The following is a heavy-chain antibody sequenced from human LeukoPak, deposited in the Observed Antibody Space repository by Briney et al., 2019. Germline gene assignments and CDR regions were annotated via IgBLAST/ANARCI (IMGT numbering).Heavy chain of an antibody. J-gene: IGHJ4*02. CDR2: IYYDGSNI. CDR3: ARDWKTNSFDY. D-gene: IGHD1-1*01. V-gene: IGHV3-33*01. CDR1: EFTFTTYG. Sequence: PGRSLTLSCAASEFTFTTYGMHWVRQAPGKGLEWVAFIYYDGSNIYCADYVKGRFTSSRDISTHTLYLQMDSLRAEDTAIYYCARDWKTNSFDYWGQGTLVTVST.